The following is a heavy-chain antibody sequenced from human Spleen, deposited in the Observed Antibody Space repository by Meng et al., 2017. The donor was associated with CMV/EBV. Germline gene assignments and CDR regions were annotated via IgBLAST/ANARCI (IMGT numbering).Heavy chain of an antibody. D-gene: IGHD2-15*01. J-gene: IGHJ5*02. CDR1: GFTFSIYE. Sequence: LSLTCAASGFTFSIYEMNWIRQAPGKGLEWVSYISSSGSTIYYADSVKGRFTISRDNAKNSLYLQMNSLRDEDTAVYYCARLATGPLGFDPWGQGTLVTVSS. CDR2: ISSSGSTI. CDR3: ARLATGPLGFDP. V-gene: IGHV3-48*03.